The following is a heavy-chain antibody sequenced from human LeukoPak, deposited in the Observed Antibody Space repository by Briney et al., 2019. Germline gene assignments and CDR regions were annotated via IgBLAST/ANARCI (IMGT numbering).Heavy chain of an antibody. CDR1: GFTFSTYI. J-gene: IGHJ4*02. Sequence: GGSLRLSCSASGFTFSTYIMHWVRQAPGKGLETVSAITGNGGSTFYADSVKGRLTISRDNSKNTLYLQMSSLRAEDTAMYYCARRDDYSAYDCWGQGTLVTVSS. D-gene: IGHD5-24*01. CDR2: ITGNGGST. V-gene: IGHV3-64D*06. CDR3: ARRDDYSAYDC.